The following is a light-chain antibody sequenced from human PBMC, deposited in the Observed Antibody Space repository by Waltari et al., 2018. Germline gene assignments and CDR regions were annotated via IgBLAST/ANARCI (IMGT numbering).Light chain of an antibody. Sequence: DIQMTQSPSTLSASVGDTVPFTCRARESISTWLAWYQQRPGKAPKLLIYKASYLETGVPSRFSGSGSGTEFILTISSLRPDDSATYYCQQYSNYYTFGQGTKLEIK. CDR3: QQYSNYYT. V-gene: IGKV1-5*03. J-gene: IGKJ2*01. CDR1: ESISTW. CDR2: KAS.